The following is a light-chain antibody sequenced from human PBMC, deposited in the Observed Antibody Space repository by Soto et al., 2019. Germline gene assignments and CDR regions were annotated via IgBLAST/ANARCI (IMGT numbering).Light chain of an antibody. CDR2: GAS. CDR1: QSVSSN. V-gene: IGKV3D-15*01. Sequence: EIVMTQSPATLSVSPGERATLSCRASQSVSSNLAWYQQKPGQAPRLLIYGASTRATGIPARFSGSGSGTEFTLTISSLPSEDFAVYYCQQNNKWPLTFGGGTKVEIK. CDR3: QQNNKWPLT. J-gene: IGKJ4*01.